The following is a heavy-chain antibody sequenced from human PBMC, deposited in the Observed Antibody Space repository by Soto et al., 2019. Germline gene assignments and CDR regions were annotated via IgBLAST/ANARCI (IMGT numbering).Heavy chain of an antibody. CDR2: ISYDGSNK. Sequence: QVQLVESGGGVVQPGRSLRLSCAASGFTFSSYGMHWVRQAPGKGLEWVAVISYDGSNKYYADSVKGRFTISRDNSKNTLYLQMNSLRAEDTAVYYCAKDTSNYYGMDVWGQGITVTVSS. CDR3: AKDTSNYYGMDV. J-gene: IGHJ6*02. V-gene: IGHV3-30*18. CDR1: GFTFSSYG.